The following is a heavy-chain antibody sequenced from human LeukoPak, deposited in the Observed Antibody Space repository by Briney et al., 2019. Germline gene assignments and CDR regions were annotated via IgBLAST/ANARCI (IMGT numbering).Heavy chain of an antibody. J-gene: IGHJ4*02. Sequence: SETLSLTCAVDGGSFSGYYWSWIRQPPGKGLEWIGEINHSGSTNYNPSLKSRVTISVDTSKNQFSLKLSSVTAADTAVYYCARGGRIQLWLREIGFDYWGQGTLVTVSS. CDR1: GGSFSGYY. CDR2: INHSGST. V-gene: IGHV4-34*01. D-gene: IGHD5-18*01. CDR3: ARGGRIQLWLREIGFDY.